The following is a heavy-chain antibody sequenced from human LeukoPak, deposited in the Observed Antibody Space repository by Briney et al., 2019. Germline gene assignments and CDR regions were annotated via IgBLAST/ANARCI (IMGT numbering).Heavy chain of an antibody. J-gene: IGHJ4*02. CDR3: AREQMATPPYYFDY. CDR2: IIPILGIA. CDR1: GGTFSSYA. V-gene: IGHV1-69*04. Sequence: SVKVSCKASGGTFSSYAISWVRQAPGQGLEWMGRIIPILGIANYAQKFQGRVTITADKSTSTAYMELSGLRSEDTAVYYCAREQMATPPYYFDYWGQGTLVTVSS. D-gene: IGHD5-24*01.